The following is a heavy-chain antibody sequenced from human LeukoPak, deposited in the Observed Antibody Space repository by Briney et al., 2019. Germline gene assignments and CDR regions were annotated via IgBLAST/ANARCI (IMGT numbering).Heavy chain of an antibody. CDR2: FDPEYGET. CDR3: AIVGRITGQDWTPFDF. D-gene: IGHD1-20*01. Sequence: ASVKVSCKVSGYTLTELAMHWVRQAPGKGPEWMGGFDPEYGETIYAQKFQGRVTMTEDTSTDTIYMEVSSLKSDDTAVYYCAIVGRITGQDWTPFDFWGQGTLVTVSS. J-gene: IGHJ4*02. CDR1: GYTLTELA. V-gene: IGHV1-24*01.